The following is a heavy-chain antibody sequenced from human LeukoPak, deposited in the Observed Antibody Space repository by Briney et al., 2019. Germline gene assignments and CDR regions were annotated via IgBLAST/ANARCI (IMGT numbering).Heavy chain of an antibody. V-gene: IGHV4-59*08. CDR3: ASRATYGDYARFDY. CDR1: GDSISTYY. J-gene: IGHJ4*02. D-gene: IGHD4-17*01. Sequence: SETLSLTCTVSGDSISTYYWSWIRQPPGKGLEWIGYIYYRVTSDYNPSLKSRVTMSVDMSTRQISLKLSSVTAADTAVYYCASRATYGDYARFDYWGQGTLVTVSS. CDR2: IYYRVTS.